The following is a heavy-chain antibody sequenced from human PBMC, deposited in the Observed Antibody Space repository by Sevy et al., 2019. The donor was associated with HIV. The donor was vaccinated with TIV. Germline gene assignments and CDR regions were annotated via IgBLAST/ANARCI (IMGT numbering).Heavy chain of an antibody. CDR1: GFAFSSSW. CDR2: IKQDGSEK. CDR3: ARLCTGFIYYYYYGMDV. J-gene: IGHJ6*02. Sequence: GGSLRLSCAASGFAFSSSWMTWVRQAPGKGLEWVANIKQDGSEKYYVDFLKGRSTISRDNAKNSLYLQMNSLRAEDMAVYYCARLCTGFIYYYYYGMDVWGQGTTVTVSS. D-gene: IGHD2-2*01. V-gene: IGHV3-7*01.